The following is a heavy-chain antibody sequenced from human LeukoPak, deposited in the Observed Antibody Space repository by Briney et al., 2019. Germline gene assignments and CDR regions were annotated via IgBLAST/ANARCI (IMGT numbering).Heavy chain of an antibody. J-gene: IGHJ6*02. CDR3: AREDYYYGMDV. CDR1: GFTFDDYA. Sequence: GRSLRLSCAASGFTFDDYAMHWVRQAPGKGLEWVSGISWNSGSIGYADSVKGRFTISRDNAKNSLYLQMNSLRAEDTAVYYCAREDYYYGMDVWGQGTTVTVSS. CDR2: ISWNSGSI. V-gene: IGHV3-9*01.